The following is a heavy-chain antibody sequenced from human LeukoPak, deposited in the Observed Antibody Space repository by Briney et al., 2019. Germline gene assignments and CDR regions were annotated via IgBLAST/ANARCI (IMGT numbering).Heavy chain of an antibody. CDR3: ARHRDDYVWGSYRHNWFDP. Sequence: SETLSLTCTVSGGSIRSSSYYWGWIRQPPGKGLEWIGSIYYSGSTYYNPSLKSRVTISVDTSKNQFSLKLSSVTAADTAVYYCARHRDDYVWGSYRHNWFDPWGQGTLVTVSS. D-gene: IGHD3-16*02. J-gene: IGHJ5*02. CDR1: GGSIRSSSYY. CDR2: IYYSGST. V-gene: IGHV4-39*01.